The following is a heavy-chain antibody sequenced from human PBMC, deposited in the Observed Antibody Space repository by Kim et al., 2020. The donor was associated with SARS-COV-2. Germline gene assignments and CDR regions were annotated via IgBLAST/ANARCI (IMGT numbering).Heavy chain of an antibody. J-gene: IGHJ3*02. V-gene: IGHV3-30*04. D-gene: IGHD3-10*01. Sequence: GGSLRLSCAASGFTFSSYAMHWVRQAPGKVLEWVAVISYDGSNKYYADSVKGRFTISRDNSKNTLYLQMNSLRAEDTAVYYCAREGGELLLLWGSDEDAFDIWGQGTMVTVSS. CDR2: ISYDGSNK. CDR3: AREGGELLLLWGSDEDAFDI. CDR1: GFTFSSYA.